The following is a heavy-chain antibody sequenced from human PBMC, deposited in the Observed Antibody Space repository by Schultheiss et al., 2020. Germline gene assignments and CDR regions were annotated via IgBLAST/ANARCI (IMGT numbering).Heavy chain of an antibody. CDR2: ISYDGSNK. D-gene: IGHD1-26*01. J-gene: IGHJ4*02. CDR3: ARDRELLRTVFDY. CDR1: GFTVSSNY. Sequence: GGSLRLSCAASGFTVSSNYMSWVRQAPGKGLEWVAVISYDGSNKYYADSVKGRFTISRDNSKNTLYLQMNSLRAEDTAVYYCARDRELLRTVFDYWGQGTLVTVSS. V-gene: IGHV3-30-3*01.